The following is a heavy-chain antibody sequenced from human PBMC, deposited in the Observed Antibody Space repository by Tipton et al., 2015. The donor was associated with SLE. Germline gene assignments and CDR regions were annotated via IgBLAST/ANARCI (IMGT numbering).Heavy chain of an antibody. CDR1: GGSFSGYY. J-gene: IGHJ4*02. D-gene: IGHD6-19*01. V-gene: IGHV4-34*01. CDR2: INHSGST. CDR3: ARVAVAGTFDY. Sequence: TLSLTCAIYGGSFSGYYWSWIRQPPGKGLEWIGEINHSGSTNYNPSLQSRVTISVDKSKNQFSLKLSSVTAADTAVYYCARVAVAGTFDYWGQGTLVTVSS.